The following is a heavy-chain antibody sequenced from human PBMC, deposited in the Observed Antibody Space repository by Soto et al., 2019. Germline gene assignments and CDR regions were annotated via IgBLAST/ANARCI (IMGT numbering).Heavy chain of an antibody. CDR1: GGSISSGGYY. Sequence: PSETLSLTCTVSGGSISSGGYYWSWIRQHPGKGLEWIGYIYYSGSTYYNPSLKSRVTISVDTSKNQFPLKLSSVTAADTAVYYCARGRITMVRGVFDAFDIWGQGTMVTVSS. CDR3: ARGRITMVRGVFDAFDI. J-gene: IGHJ3*02. V-gene: IGHV4-31*03. D-gene: IGHD3-10*01. CDR2: IYYSGST.